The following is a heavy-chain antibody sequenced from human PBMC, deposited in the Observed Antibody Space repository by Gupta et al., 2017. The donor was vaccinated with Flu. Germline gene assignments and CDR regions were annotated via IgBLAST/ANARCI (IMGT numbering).Heavy chain of an antibody. J-gene: IGHJ4*02. Sequence: ASGFIFSNYGMSWVRQAPGKGLEWVSSIRSTGGRTHYADSVKGRFTISRDNSKNTLYLQMNSLRAEDTAVYYCAKEGDTTPDYWGQGTLVSVSS. CDR1: GFIFSNYG. V-gene: IGHV3-23*01. CDR2: IRSTGGRT. D-gene: IGHD3-16*01. CDR3: AKEGDTTPDY.